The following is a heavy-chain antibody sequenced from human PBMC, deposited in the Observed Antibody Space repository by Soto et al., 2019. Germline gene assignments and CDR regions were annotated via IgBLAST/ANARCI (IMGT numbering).Heavy chain of an antibody. V-gene: IGHV5-51*01. CDR2: IYPSDSDT. CDR3: ARQLYSYGYDYYYGMDV. D-gene: IGHD5-18*01. CDR1: GYSFTYYW. J-gene: IGHJ6*02. Sequence: HAESMQISCKGSGYSFTYYWVGWVRQMPGKGLEWMGIIYPSDSDTRYSPSFQGQVTISADKSISTAYLQWSSLKASDTAMYYCARQLYSYGYDYYYGMDVWGQGITVSVSS.